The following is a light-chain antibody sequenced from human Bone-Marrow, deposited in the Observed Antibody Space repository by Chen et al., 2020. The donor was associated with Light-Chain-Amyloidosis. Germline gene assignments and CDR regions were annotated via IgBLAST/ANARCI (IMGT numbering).Light chain of an antibody. Sequence: SYELTQPPSVSVSPGQTARITCSGDDLPTKYAYWYQQKPGQAPLLVIHRDTERPSGISERFSGSSSGTTATVTISGVQAEDEAEYHCQSADSSGTYEVIFGGGTKLTVL. CDR2: RDT. CDR3: QSADSSGTYEVI. V-gene: IGLV3-25*03. J-gene: IGLJ2*01. CDR1: DLPTKY.